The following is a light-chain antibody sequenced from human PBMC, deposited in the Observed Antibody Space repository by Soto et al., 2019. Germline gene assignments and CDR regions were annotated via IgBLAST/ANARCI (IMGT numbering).Light chain of an antibody. CDR2: DDT. CDR3: QVWESPSGHYV. J-gene: IGLJ1*01. V-gene: IGLV3-21*02. Sequence: SYELTQPPSVSVAPGQTATITCGGDDIVVKSVHWYHQKPGQAPVLVVYDDTARPSGTPERFSGSNVGNTDTLTISRVEAGDDADFYCQVWESPSGHYVFGSGTKVTVL. CDR1: DIVVKS.